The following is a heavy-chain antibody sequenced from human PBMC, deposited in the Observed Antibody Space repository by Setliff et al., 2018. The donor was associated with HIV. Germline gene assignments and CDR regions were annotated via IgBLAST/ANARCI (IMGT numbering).Heavy chain of an antibody. CDR1: GGTFSSYA. D-gene: IGHD2-2*01. CDR3: ARVYCSTRSCVDEWYFDY. Sequence: ASVKVSCKASGGTFSSYAISWVRQAPGQGLEWMGVINPYGGAADFAQRFRDRLAMTTDTSTSTVFLELSSLRSEDTAIYYCARVYCSTRSCVDEWYFDYWGQGTLVTVSS. J-gene: IGHJ4*02. CDR2: INPYGGAA. V-gene: IGHV1-69*05.